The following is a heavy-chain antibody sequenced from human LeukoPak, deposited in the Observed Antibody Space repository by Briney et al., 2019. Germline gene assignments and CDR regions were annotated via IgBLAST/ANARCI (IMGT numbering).Heavy chain of an antibody. Sequence: ASVKVSCKASGYTFTSYDINWVRQATGQGLEWMGWMNPNSGNTGYAQKFQGRVTMTRDMSTSTVYMELSSLRSEDTAVYYCARMTTVTTGLDYWGQGTLVTVSS. CDR1: GYTFTSYD. CDR2: MNPNSGNT. V-gene: IGHV1-8*01. D-gene: IGHD4-17*01. J-gene: IGHJ4*02. CDR3: ARMTTVTTGLDY.